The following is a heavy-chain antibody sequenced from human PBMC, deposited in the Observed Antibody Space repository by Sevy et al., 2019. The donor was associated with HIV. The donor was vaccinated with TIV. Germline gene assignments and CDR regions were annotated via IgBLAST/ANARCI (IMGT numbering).Heavy chain of an antibody. D-gene: IGHD2-15*01. CDR3: AKDPDCSGGSCPRYPLTNWFDP. J-gene: IGHJ5*02. CDR1: GFTFSSYG. V-gene: IGHV3-30*18. Sequence: GGSLRLSCAASGFTFSSYGMHWVRQAPGKGLEWVAVISYDGSNKYYADSVKGRFTISRDNSKNTLYLQMNSLRAEDTAVYYCAKDPDCSGGSCPRYPLTNWFDPWGQGTLVTVSS. CDR2: ISYDGSNK.